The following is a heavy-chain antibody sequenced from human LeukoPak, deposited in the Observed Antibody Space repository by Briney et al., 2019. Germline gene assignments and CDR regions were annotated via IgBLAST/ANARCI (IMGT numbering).Heavy chain of an antibody. J-gene: IGHJ5*02. CDR2: IRYDGSNK. V-gene: IGHV3-30*02. D-gene: IGHD6-13*01. CDR3: AKSSSAAAGSAWFDP. CDR1: GFTFSSYG. Sequence: PGGSLRLSCAASGFTFSSYGMHWVRQAPGKGLEWVAFIRYDGSNKYYADSVKGRFTISRDNSKNTLYLQMNSLRAEDMALYYCAKSSSAAAGSAWFDPWGQGTLVTVSS.